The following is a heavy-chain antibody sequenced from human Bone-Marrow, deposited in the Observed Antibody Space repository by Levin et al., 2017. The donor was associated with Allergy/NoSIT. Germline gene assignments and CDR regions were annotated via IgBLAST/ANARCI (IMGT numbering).Heavy chain of an antibody. Sequence: SETLSLTCAVSGGSISSGGYSWSWIRQPPGKGLEWIGYIYHSGSTYYNPSLKSRVTISVDRSKNQFSLKLSSVTAADTAVYYCARITIFGVVTTNDAFDIWGQGTMVTVSS. V-gene: IGHV4-30-2*01. CDR1: GGSISSGGYS. CDR2: IYHSGST. CDR3: ARITIFGVVTTNDAFDI. D-gene: IGHD3-3*01. J-gene: IGHJ3*02.